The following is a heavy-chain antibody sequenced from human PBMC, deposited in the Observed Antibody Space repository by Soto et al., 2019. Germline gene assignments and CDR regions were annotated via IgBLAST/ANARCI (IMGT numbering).Heavy chain of an antibody. CDR1: GFTFSASV. J-gene: IGHJ6*03. CDR2: ISNSGANT. V-gene: IGHV3-23*01. CDR3: ARRGSIFPHYYYCMDH. D-gene: IGHD6-13*01. Sequence: EVQLLENGGGLVQPGGSLRLSCAASGFTFSASVMSWVRQAPGKGLEWVSSISNSGANTYYADPVKGRFTISRDNSNNTRSLQMSSLRAEDTALYYCARRGSIFPHYYYCMDHWGKGTTVTVSS.